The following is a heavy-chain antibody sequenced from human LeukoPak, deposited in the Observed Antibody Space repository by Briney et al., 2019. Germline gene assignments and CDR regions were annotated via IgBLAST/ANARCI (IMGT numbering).Heavy chain of an antibody. CDR1: GYSISSGYY. D-gene: IGHD3-22*01. V-gene: IGHV4-38-2*02. Sequence: SETLSLTCTVSGYSISSGYYWGWIRQPPGKGLEWIGSIYHSGTTHYNPSLKSRVTISVDTSKNHFSLSLSSVTAADTAVFYCARQTTIGYFQRIDYWGQGTLVTVSS. CDR2: IYHSGTT. CDR3: ARQTTIGYFQRIDY. J-gene: IGHJ4*02.